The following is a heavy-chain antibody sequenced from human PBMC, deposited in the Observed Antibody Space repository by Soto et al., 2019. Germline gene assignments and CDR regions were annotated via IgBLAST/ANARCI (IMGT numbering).Heavy chain of an antibody. CDR2: ISAYNGNT. D-gene: IGHD3-3*01. CDR1: GYTFTSYG. V-gene: IGHV1-18*04. J-gene: IGHJ2*01. Sequence: QVQLVQSGAEVKKPGASVKVSCKASGYTFTSYGISWVRQAPGQGLEWMGWISAYNGNTNYAQKLQGRVIMTTDTSTSTAYMELRSLRSDDTAVYYCARVQYYDFWSGAYWYFDLWGRGTLVTVSS. CDR3: ARVQYYDFWSGAYWYFDL.